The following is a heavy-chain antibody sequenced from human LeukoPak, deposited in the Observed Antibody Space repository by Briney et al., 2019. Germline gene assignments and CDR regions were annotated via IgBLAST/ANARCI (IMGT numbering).Heavy chain of an antibody. J-gene: IGHJ4*02. CDR3: ARVRYYDSSGYYYDY. CDR2: ISYDGSNK. D-gene: IGHD3-22*01. Sequence: PGGSLRLSCAASGFTLSSYAMHWVGQAPGKGREGGAVISYDGSNKYYADSVKGRFTISRDNSKNTLYLQMNSLRAEDTAVYYCARVRYYDSSGYYYDYWGQGTLVTVSS. V-gene: IGHV3-30*01. CDR1: GFTLSSYA.